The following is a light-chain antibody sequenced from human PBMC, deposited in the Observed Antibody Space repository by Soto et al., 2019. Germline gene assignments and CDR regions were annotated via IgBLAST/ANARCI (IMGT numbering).Light chain of an antibody. CDR1: QILTSS. CDR3: QQRTNWPQLT. V-gene: IGKV3-11*01. Sequence: EIVLTQSPATLSLSPGEGATLSCRASQILTSSLAWYQQKPGQAPRLLIYDASNRATGIPARFSGSGSGTDFTLTISSLEPEDFAVYYCQQRTNWPQLTFGGGTKVDIK. CDR2: DAS. J-gene: IGKJ4*01.